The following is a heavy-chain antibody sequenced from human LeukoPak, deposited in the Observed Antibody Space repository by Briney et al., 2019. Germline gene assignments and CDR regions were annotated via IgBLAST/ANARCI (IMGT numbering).Heavy chain of an antibody. CDR1: GYTFTSHD. CDR2: MNPNSGNT. V-gene: IGHV1-8*01. Sequence: ASVKVSCKASGYTFTSHDINWVRQATGQGLEWMGWMNPNSGNTGYAQKFQGRVTMTRNTSINTAYMELSSLRSEDTAVYYCARGHQTWHGMDVWGQGTTVTVSS. J-gene: IGHJ6*02. CDR3: ARGHQTWHGMDV.